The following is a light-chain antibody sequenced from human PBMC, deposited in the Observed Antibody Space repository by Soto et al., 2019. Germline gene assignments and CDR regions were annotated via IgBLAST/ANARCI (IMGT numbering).Light chain of an antibody. CDR1: QGISYF. CDR3: QQANSFPFT. J-gene: IGKJ4*01. V-gene: IGKV1-12*01. CDR2: AAS. Sequence: DIQMTQSPSSVSASVGDRVTVTCRASQGISYFLAWYQQKPGKAPKLLISAASTLQSGVPSRFSGSGSGTDFTITITNLQPEDFATYYCQQANSFPFTFGGGTKVEIK.